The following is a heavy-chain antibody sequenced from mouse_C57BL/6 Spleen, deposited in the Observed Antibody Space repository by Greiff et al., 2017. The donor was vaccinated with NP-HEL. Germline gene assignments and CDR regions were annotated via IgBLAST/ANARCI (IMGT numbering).Heavy chain of an antibody. CDR3: ARGGYYAYYYAMDY. D-gene: IGHD2-3*01. J-gene: IGHJ4*01. CDR1: GYAFSSSW. V-gene: IGHV1-82*01. Sequence: VQLQQSGPELVKPGASVKISCKASGYAFSSSWMNWVKQRPGKGLEWIGRIYPGDGDTNYNGKFKGKATLTADKSSSTAYMQLSSLTSEDSAVYFCARGGYYAYYYAMDYWGQGTSVTVSS. CDR2: IYPGDGDT.